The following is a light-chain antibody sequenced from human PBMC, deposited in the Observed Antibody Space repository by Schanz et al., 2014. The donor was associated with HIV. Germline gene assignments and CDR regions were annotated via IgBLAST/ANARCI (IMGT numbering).Light chain of an antibody. V-gene: IGKV1-5*03. CDR3: QQYNGYSI. J-gene: IGKJ3*01. CDR2: KAS. CDR1: QSISNW. Sequence: DIQMTQSPSTLSASVGDRVTITCRASQSISNWLAWYQQKPGKAPKLLIYKASSLESGVPSRFSGSGSGTEFTLTISSLQPDDFATYYCQQYNGYSIFAPGTKVDIK.